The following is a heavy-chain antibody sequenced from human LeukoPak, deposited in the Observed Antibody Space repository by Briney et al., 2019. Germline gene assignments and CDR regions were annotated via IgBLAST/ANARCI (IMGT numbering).Heavy chain of an antibody. CDR3: ARAVGTVVVSAAIPRRFDP. Sequence: SETLSLTCAVYGGSFSGYYWSWIRQPPGKGLEWIGEINHSGSTNYNPSLTSRVTISVDTSKNQFSLKLSSVTAADTAVYYCARAVGTVVVSAAIPRRFDPWGQGTLVTVSS. D-gene: IGHD2-2*01. CDR1: GGSFSGYY. J-gene: IGHJ5*02. CDR2: INHSGST. V-gene: IGHV4-34*01.